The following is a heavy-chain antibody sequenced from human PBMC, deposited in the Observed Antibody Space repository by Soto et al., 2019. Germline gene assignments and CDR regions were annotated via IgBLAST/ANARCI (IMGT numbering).Heavy chain of an antibody. V-gene: IGHV3-9*01. J-gene: IGHJ6*03. Sequence: EVQLVESGGGLVQPGRSLRLSCVASGFTFYNHGMHWVRQAPGRGLEWVSGITWSSDSMGYADSVKGRFTISRDNAKKSLYLQMNSLRPEDTALYYCAKEDSGFSGYMDVWGKGTTVTVSS. CDR2: ITWSSDSM. CDR3: AKEDSGFSGYMDV. CDR1: GFTFYNHG. D-gene: IGHD3-10*01.